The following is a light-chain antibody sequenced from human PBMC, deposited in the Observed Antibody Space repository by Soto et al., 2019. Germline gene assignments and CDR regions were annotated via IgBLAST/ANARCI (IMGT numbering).Light chain of an antibody. J-gene: IGKJ2*01. V-gene: IGKV1-12*01. CDR3: QQANSFPYT. CDR1: QGISSW. Sequence: DIQMTQSPSSVSASVGDRVTITCRASQGISSWLAWYHQKPGKAPQLLIYGASTLQSGVPSRFSGRGSGTDFTLTISNLQPADVATYYCQQANSFPYTFGQGTKLEIK. CDR2: GAS.